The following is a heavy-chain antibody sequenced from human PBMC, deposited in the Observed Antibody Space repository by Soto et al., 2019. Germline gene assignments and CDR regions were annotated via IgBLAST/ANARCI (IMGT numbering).Heavy chain of an antibody. D-gene: IGHD1-1*01. Sequence: GGPLRLSCAASGFTFSSYGMHWVRQAPGKGLEWVAVIWFDGSNKFYADSVKGRFTISRDNSKNTVSLQMNSLRTEDTAMYFCARGTTTSAFSAMDVWGQGTTVTVSS. CDR2: IWFDGSNK. V-gene: IGHV3-33*01. J-gene: IGHJ6*02. CDR3: ARGTTTSAFSAMDV. CDR1: GFTFSSYG.